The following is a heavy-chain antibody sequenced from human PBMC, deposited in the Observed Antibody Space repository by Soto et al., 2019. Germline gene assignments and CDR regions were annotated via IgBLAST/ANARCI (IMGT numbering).Heavy chain of an antibody. CDR2: IIPIFGTA. J-gene: IGHJ5*02. Sequence: GASVKVSCKASGGTFSSYAIGWVRQAPGQGLEWMGGIIPIFGTANYAQKFQGRVTITADKSTSTAYMELSSLRSEDTAVYYCARGSSLPSPGLGIYGSGSYYYNWFDPWGQGTLVTV. CDR3: ARGSSLPSPGLGIYGSGSYYYNWFDP. D-gene: IGHD3-10*01. V-gene: IGHV1-69*06. CDR1: GGTFSSYA.